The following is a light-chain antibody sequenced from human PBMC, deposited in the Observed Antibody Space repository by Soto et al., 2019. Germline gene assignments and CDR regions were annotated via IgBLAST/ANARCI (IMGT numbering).Light chain of an antibody. CDR3: QQYNKWPQT. Sequence: DIQMTQSPSSVSASVGDRVTITCRSSEDISTWLAWYQQKPGKAPKLLIYAASSLQSGVPSRFSGSGSGTDFTLTISSLQSEDFAVYYCQQYNKWPQTFGQGTRLEIK. V-gene: IGKV1-12*01. J-gene: IGKJ5*01. CDR1: EDISTW. CDR2: AAS.